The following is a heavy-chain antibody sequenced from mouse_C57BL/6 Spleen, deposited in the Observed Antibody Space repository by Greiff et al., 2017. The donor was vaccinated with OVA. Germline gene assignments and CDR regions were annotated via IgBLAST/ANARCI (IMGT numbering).Heavy chain of an antibody. V-gene: IGHV3-6*01. J-gene: IGHJ3*01. CDR2: ISYDGSN. CDR3: ARVRYGSSPWFAY. Sequence: EVQLQESGPGLVKPSQSLSLTCSVTGYSITSGYYWNWIRQFPGNKLEWMGYISYDGSNNYNPSLKNRISITRDTSKNQFFLKLNSVTTEDTATYYCARVRYGSSPWFAYWGQGTLVTVSA. CDR1: GYSITSGYY. D-gene: IGHD1-1*01.